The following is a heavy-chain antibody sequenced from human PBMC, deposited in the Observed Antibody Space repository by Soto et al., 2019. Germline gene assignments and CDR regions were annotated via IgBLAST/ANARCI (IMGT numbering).Heavy chain of an antibody. V-gene: IGHV1-18*01. J-gene: IGHJ6*02. Sequence: ASVKVSCKASGYTFTSYGISWVRQAPGQGLEWMGWISAYNGNTNYAQKLQGRVTMTTDTSTSTAHMGLRSLRSDDTAVYYCARLSSSGWEYYYYYYGMDVWGQGTTVTVSS. CDR1: GYTFTSYG. CDR2: ISAYNGNT. D-gene: IGHD6-19*01. CDR3: ARLSSSGWEYYYYYYGMDV.